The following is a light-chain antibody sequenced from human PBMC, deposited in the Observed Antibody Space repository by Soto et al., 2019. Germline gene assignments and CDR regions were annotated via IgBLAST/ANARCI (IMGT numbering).Light chain of an antibody. CDR2: DVS. CDR3: SSYTSSSTLV. Sequence: QSALTQSASVSGSPGQSITISCTGTSSDVGGYNYVSWYQPHPGKAPKFMIYDVSKRPSGVSNRFSGSNSGNTASLTISGLQAEDEADYYCSSYTSSSTLVFGGGTQLTVL. J-gene: IGLJ2*01. V-gene: IGLV2-14*01. CDR1: SSDVGGYNY.